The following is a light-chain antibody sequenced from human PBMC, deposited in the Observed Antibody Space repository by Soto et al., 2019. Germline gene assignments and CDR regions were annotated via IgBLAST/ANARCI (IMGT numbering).Light chain of an antibody. CDR3: QQYDNLPAIT. V-gene: IGKV1-33*01. CDR1: QDISNY. J-gene: IGKJ5*01. CDR2: DAS. Sequence: DIQMTQSPSSLSSSVGYRVTITCQSSQDISNYLNWYQQKPGKAPKLLIYDASNLETGVPSRFSGSGSGTDFTFTISSLQPEDIATYYCQQYDNLPAITFGQGTRLEIK.